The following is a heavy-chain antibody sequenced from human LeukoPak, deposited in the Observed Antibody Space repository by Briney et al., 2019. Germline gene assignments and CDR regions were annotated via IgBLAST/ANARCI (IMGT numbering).Heavy chain of an antibody. CDR1: GGSFSGYY. CDR3: ARQMVTYYYYYMDV. V-gene: IGHV4-34*01. J-gene: IGHJ6*03. D-gene: IGHD5-18*01. Sequence: PSETLSLTCAVYGGSFSGYYWSWIRQPPGKGLEWIGEINHSGSTNYNPSLKSRVTISVDTSKNQFSLKLSSVTAADTAVYYCARQMVTYYYYYMDVWGKGTTVTIPS. CDR2: INHSGST.